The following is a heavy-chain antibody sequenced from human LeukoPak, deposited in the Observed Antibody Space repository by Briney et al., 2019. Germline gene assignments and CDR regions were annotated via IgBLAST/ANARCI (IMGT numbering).Heavy chain of an antibody. Sequence: ASVKVSYKASGYTFTGYYMHWVRQAPGQGPEWMGSINPDSGDTNYAQNLQGRVTMTRDTSINTAYLDLSRLRSDDTAVYYCAIMGDTFDIWGQGTKVTVSS. CDR3: AIMGDTFDI. D-gene: IGHD2-8*01. V-gene: IGHV1-2*02. CDR2: INPDSGDT. CDR1: GYTFTGYY. J-gene: IGHJ3*02.